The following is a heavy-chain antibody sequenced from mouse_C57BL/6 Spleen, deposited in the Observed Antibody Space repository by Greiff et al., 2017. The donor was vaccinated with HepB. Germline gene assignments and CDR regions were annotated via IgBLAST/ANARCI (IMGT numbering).Heavy chain of an antibody. Sequence: EVKLMESGPVLVKPGASVKMSCKASGYTFTDYYMNWVKQSHGKSLEWIGVINPYNGGTSYNQKFKGKATLTVDKSSSTAYMELNSLTSEDSAVYYCARTIDGNYAYWGQGTLVTVSA. CDR3: ARTIDGNYAY. V-gene: IGHV1-19*01. CDR2: INPYNGGT. J-gene: IGHJ3*01. D-gene: IGHD2-1*01. CDR1: GYTFTDYY.